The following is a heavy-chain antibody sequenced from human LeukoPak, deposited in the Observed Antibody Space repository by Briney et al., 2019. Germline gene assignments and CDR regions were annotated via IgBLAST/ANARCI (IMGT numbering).Heavy chain of an antibody. D-gene: IGHD3-10*01. J-gene: IGHJ5*02. CDR2: IYTSGST. CDR3: ARALSYYYGSGSHGHNWFDR. V-gene: IGHV4-4*08. Sequence: SETLSLTCTVSGGSISSYYWSWIRQPPGKGLEWIGYIYTSGSTYYNPSLKSRVTISVERSKNQFSLKLSSVTAADTAVYYCARALSYYYGSGSHGHNWFDRWGQGTLVTVSS. CDR1: GGSISSYY.